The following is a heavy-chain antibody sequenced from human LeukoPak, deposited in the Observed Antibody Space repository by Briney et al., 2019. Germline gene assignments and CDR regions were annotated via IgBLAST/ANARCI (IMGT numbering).Heavy chain of an antibody. CDR2: IYYSGST. V-gene: IGHV4-59*08. D-gene: IGHD3-10*01. J-gene: IGHJ4*02. CDR1: GVSISSYY. CDR3: GSGSYYFDY. Sequence: SETLSLTCSVSGVSISSYYWSWIRQPPGKGLEWIGYIYYSGSTKYNPSLKSRVTISVDTSINQFSLKLSSVTAADTHVYYCGSGSYYFDYWGQGTLVTVST.